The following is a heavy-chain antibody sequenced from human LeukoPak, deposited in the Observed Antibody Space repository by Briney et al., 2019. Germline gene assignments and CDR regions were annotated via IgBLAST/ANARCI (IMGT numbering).Heavy chain of an antibody. V-gene: IGHV4-34*01. D-gene: IGHD2-15*01. CDR1: GGSFSGYY. CDR2: INHSRST. J-gene: IGHJ5*02. Sequence: SETLSLTCAVYGGSFSGYYWSWIRQPPGKGLEWIGEINHSRSTNYNPSLKSRVTISVDTSKNQFSLKLSSVTAADTAVYYCARGVGISGGSNNWFDPWGQGTLVTVSS. CDR3: ARGVGISGGSNNWFDP.